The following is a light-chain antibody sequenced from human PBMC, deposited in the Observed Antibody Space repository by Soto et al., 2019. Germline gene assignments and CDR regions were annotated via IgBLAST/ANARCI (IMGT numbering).Light chain of an antibody. CDR1: SSDVGNNNY. Sequence: QSVLTQPASVSGSLGQSITISCTGTSSDVGNNNYVSWYQQNPGKAPKVMICDVTNRPSGVSNRFSGSKSGNTASLTISGLQAEDEADYYCSSFTGSSYVFGTGTKVTVL. CDR2: DVT. J-gene: IGLJ1*01. V-gene: IGLV2-14*01. CDR3: SSFTGSSYV.